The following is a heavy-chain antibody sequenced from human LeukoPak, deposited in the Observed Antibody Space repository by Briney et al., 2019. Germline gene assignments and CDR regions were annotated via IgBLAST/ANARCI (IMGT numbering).Heavy chain of an antibody. CDR2: IYHSGSS. CDR3: ARAYCGGDCYNSRGWFDP. Sequence: SETLSLTCTVSSSSITGGYYWVWIRQPPGKGLEWVGIIYHSGSSYYIPSLKSRVTISVDTSKNQFSLKLSSVTVADTAVYYCARAYCGGDCYNSRGWFDPWGQGTLVTVSS. CDR1: SSSITGGYY. V-gene: IGHV4-38-2*02. J-gene: IGHJ5*02. D-gene: IGHD2-21*02.